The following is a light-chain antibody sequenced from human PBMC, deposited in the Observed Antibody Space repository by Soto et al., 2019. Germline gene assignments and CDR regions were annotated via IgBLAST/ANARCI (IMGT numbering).Light chain of an antibody. CDR2: DVS. J-gene: IGKJ5*01. CDR1: QSVSSN. Sequence: DIVLTQSPGTLSLSPGERATLYCRASQSVSSNHLAWYQQKSGQSPRLLIYDVSIRATGVPARFSGTGSETDFTLTISGLQSEDSAVYFCQQYNNWPFSFGQGTRLEIK. CDR3: QQYNNWPFS. V-gene: IGKV3-15*01.